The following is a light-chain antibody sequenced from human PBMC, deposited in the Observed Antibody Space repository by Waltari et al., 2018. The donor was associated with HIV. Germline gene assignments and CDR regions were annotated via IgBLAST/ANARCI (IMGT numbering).Light chain of an antibody. CDR3: ATWDDSLNGHV. V-gene: IGLV1-44*01. Sequence: TQPPSASGTPGQRVTISCSGTSSNIGSHTVDWYQQLPGAAPKLLIYSTNQRPSGVPDRVSGSKSGTSASLAISGLQSEDEADYFCATWDDSLNGHVFGGGTKLTV. CDR2: STN. CDR1: SSNIGSHT. J-gene: IGLJ3*02.